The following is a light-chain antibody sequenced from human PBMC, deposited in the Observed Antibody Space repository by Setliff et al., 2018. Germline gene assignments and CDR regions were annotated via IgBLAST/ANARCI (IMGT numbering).Light chain of an antibody. J-gene: IGLJ1*01. Sequence: QSVLTQPASVSGSPGQSVTISCTGTSSDVGGYNYVSWYQQHPGKAPKLMIYDVAKRPSGVPHRFSGSKSGNTASLTISGLQAEDEADYYCCSYAGSYTYVFGTGTKVTV. V-gene: IGLV2-11*01. CDR1: SSDVGGYNY. CDR2: DVA. CDR3: CSYAGSYTYV.